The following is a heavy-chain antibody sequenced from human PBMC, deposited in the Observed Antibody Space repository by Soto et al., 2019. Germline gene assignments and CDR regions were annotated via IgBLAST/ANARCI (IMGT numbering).Heavy chain of an antibody. CDR3: ARQYSGWTFFDY. CDR1: GGSINSYY. V-gene: IGHV4-59*08. J-gene: IGHJ4*02. D-gene: IGHD5-12*01. Sequence: QVQLQESGPGLVRPSETLSLNCTVSGGSINSYYWSWIRQSLGKGLEWIGYIYYSGSTSYNPSLKSRVTISVDTSKKQLSLKLSSVTAADTAVYYCARQYSGWTFFDYWGQGTLVTVSS. CDR2: IYYSGST.